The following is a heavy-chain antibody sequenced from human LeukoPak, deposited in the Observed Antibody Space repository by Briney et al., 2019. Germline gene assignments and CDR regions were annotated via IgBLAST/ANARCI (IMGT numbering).Heavy chain of an antibody. J-gene: IGHJ6*04. CDR1: GGSFSGYY. Sequence: SETLSLTCADYGGSFSGYYWSWIRQPPGKGLEWIGEINHSGSTNYNPSLKSRVTISVDTSKNQFSLKLSSVTAADTAVYYCARGLSSGMDVWGKGTTVTVSS. CDR3: ARGLSSGMDV. CDR2: INHSGST. V-gene: IGHV4-34*01.